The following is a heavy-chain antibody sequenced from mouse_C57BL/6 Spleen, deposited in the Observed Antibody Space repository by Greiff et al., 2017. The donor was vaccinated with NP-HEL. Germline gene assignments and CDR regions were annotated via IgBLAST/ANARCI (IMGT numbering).Heavy chain of an antibody. CDR1: GFSLTSYG. CDR3: ARHPPYYYGSSYAMDY. Sequence: VQRVESGPGLVAPSQSLSITCTVSGFSLTSYGVHWVRQPPGKGLEWLVVIWSDGSTTYNSALKSRLSISKDNSKSQVFLKMNSLQTDDTAMYYCARHPPYYYGSSYAMDYWGQGTSVTVSS. J-gene: IGHJ4*01. CDR2: IWSDGST. V-gene: IGHV2-6-1*01. D-gene: IGHD1-1*01.